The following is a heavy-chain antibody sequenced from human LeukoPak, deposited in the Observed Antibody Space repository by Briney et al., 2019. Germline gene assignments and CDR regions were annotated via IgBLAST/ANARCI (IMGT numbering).Heavy chain of an antibody. CDR3: AKAPQGYNTYALPAN. Sequence: PGGSLRLSCTASGFTLSSYVMSWVRQAPGKGLEWVSAISGPGGGTYYADSVKGRFTISRDNSKNTLYLQMNSLRVEDTAIYYCAKAPQGYNTYALPANWGQGTLVTVSS. D-gene: IGHD5-12*01. CDR2: ISGPGGGT. V-gene: IGHV3-23*01. CDR1: GFTLSSYV. J-gene: IGHJ4*02.